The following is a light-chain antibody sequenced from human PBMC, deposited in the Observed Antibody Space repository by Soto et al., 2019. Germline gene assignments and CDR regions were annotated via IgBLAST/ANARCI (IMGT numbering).Light chain of an antibody. CDR3: MQSTQLPPT. CDR1: QSLLHITGETF. V-gene: IGKV2D-29*02. J-gene: IGKJ5*01. CDR2: VVS. Sequence: DVVMTQTPLSLAVAPGQPASISCKSSQSLLHITGETFLFWYLQKPGQSPQLLIYVVSTGVSEVPDRFSGSRSGPDFTLEISRVETDDVGIYYCMQSTQLPPTFGQGTRLGIE.